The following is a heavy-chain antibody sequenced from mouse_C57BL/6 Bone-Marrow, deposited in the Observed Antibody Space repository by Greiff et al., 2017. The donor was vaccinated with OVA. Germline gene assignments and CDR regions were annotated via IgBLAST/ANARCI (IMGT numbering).Heavy chain of an antibody. D-gene: IGHD1-1*01. Sequence: EVKLMESGEGLVKPGGSLKLSCAASGFTFSSYAMSWVRQTPEKRLEWVAYISSGGDYIYYADTVKGRFTISRDNARNTLYLQMSSLKSEDTAMYYCTRVIYYYGSSYVWYFDVWGTGTTVTVSS. J-gene: IGHJ1*03. CDR3: TRVIYYYGSSYVWYFDV. CDR2: ISSGGDYI. CDR1: GFTFSSYA. V-gene: IGHV5-9-1*02.